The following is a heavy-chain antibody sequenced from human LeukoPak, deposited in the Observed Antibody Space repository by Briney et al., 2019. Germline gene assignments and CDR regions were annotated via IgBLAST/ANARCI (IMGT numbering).Heavy chain of an antibody. CDR2: IIPILGIA. CDR1: GGTFSSYA. J-gene: IGHJ4*02. V-gene: IGHV1-69*04. CDR3: ARGFYGSGSYYSDY. Sequence: SVKVSCKASGGTFSSYAISWVRQAPGQGLEWMGRIIPILGIANYAQKFQGRVTITADKSTSTAYMELSTLRSEDTAVYYCARGFYGSGSYYSDYWGQGTLVTVSP. D-gene: IGHD3-10*01.